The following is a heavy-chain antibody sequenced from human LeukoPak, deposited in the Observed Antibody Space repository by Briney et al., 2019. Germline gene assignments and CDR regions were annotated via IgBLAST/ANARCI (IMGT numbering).Heavy chain of an antibody. CDR2: INANSGGT. CDR1: GYTFTGYY. D-gene: IGHD6-13*01. J-gene: IGHJ4*02. CDR3: ARDPVAAAVDFDY. V-gene: IGHV1-2*02. Sequence: ASVKVSCKASGYTFTGYYIHWVRQAPGQGLEWMGWINANSGGTKYAQKFQGRVTKTRDTSISTAYMELSRLRSDDTAVYYCARDPVAAAVDFDYWGQGTLVTVSS.